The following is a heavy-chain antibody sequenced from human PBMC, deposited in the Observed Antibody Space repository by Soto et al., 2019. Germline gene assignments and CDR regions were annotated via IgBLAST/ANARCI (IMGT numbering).Heavy chain of an antibody. D-gene: IGHD1-1*01. J-gene: IGHJ5*02. CDR1: GFTFSSYA. CDR3: SKDLPVAPSNESDP. CDR2: ISGSGGST. V-gene: IGHV3-23*01. Sequence: PGGSLRLACAASGFTFSSYAMSWVRQAPGKGLEWVSAISGSGGSTYYADSVKGRFTISRDNSKNTLYLQMNSLRAEDTAVYYCSKDLPVAPSNESDPWGQGTLITVSS.